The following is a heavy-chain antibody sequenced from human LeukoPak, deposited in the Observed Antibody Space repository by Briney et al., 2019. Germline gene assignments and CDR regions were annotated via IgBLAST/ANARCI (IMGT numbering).Heavy chain of an antibody. D-gene: IGHD3-10*01. V-gene: IGHV1-2*02. CDR2: INPNSGGT. J-gene: IGHJ3*02. CDR1: GYTFTSYG. Sequence: ASVKVSCKASGYTFTSYGISWVRQAPGQGLEWMGWINPNSGGTNYAQKFQGRVTMTRDTSISTFYMELSRLRYDDTAVYYCARVRHYGSGTFLWAPSFDIWGQGTTVTVSS. CDR3: ARVRHYGSGTFLWAPSFDI.